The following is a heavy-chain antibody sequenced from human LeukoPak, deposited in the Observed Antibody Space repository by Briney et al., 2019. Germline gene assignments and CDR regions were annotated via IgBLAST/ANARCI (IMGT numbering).Heavy chain of an antibody. CDR2: IYTSGST. CDR1: GGSSSSYY. J-gene: IGHJ4*02. D-gene: IGHD3-3*01. Sequence: KTSETLSLTCTVSGGSSSSYYWSWIRQPAGRGLEWIGRIYTSGSTNYNPSLKSRVTMSVDTSKKQFSLKLSSVTAADTAVYYCASLNWSGYLDYWGQGTLVTVSS. CDR3: ASLNWSGYLDY. V-gene: IGHV4-4*07.